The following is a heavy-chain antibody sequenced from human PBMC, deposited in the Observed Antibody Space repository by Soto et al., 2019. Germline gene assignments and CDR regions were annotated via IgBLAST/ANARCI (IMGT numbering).Heavy chain of an antibody. CDR2: ISAYNGKT. CDR3: ARDLITMVRGVITPLNYYYHYGMDV. CDR1: GYTFTSYG. D-gene: IGHD3-10*01. Sequence: ASVKVSCKTSGYTFTSYGISWVRQAPGEGLEWMGWISAYNGKTNYAQKFQGRVTMTTDTSTRRAYMELRSLRSDDTAVYYCARDLITMVRGVITPLNYYYHYGMDVWGQGTTVTVSS. J-gene: IGHJ6*02. V-gene: IGHV1-18*01.